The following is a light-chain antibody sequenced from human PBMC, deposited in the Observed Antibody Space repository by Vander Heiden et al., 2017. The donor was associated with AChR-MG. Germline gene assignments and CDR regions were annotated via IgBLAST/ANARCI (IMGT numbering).Light chain of an antibody. CDR3: RQGKHWRLT. CDR1: QSLLHRHGTTY. J-gene: IGKJ2*01. Sequence: DVVMTQSPLSLPVTLGHPASIPSGTTQSLLHRHGTTYLNWFQQKPGQSPRRLIYTVSNRDSGVPERVSGSGSGSDFTLKISRVEAEDVGVYYCRQGKHWRLTFGQGTKLEIK. V-gene: IGKV2-30*02. CDR2: TVS.